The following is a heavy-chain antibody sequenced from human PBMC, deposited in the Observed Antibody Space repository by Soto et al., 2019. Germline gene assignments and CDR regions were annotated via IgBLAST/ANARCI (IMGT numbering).Heavy chain of an antibody. V-gene: IGHV4-59*01. J-gene: IGHJ4*02. D-gene: IGHD1-7*01. Sequence: QVQLQESGPGLVKASETLSLTCTVSGASISSYYWSWIRQPPGKGLEWIGYIYHSWRTSHNPSLNSSVAISVDATANQFSLRLTCVTPADTAVYYCVREHNWNYVYWGQGTLVTVSS. CDR3: VREHNWNYVY. CDR1: GASISSYY. CDR2: IYHSWRT.